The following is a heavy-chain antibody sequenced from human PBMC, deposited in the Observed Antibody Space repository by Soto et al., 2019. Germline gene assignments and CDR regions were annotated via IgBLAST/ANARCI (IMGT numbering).Heavy chain of an antibody. CDR1: GYSFTGYY. V-gene: IGHV1-2*04. D-gene: IGHD6-13*01. Sequence: ASVKVSCEACGYSFTGYYMHWVRQAPGQGLEWMGWINPNSGGTNHAQKFQGWVTMTRDTSISTAYMELSRLRSDDTAVYYCARSENQQLVIDYWGQGTLVTVSS. CDR3: ARSENQQLVIDY. CDR2: INPNSGGT. J-gene: IGHJ4*02.